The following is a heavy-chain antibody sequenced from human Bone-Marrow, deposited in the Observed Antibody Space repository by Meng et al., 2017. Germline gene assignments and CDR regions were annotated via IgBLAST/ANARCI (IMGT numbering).Heavy chain of an antibody. CDR2: IYYTGTT. CDR1: GGSIDSVDYY. D-gene: IGHD3-3*01. CDR3: ARDTDFWSASNWFDP. V-gene: IGHV4-30-4*01. J-gene: IGHJ5*02. Sequence: QVQLQESGPGLVKPSQTLSLTCTVSGGSIDSVDYYWYWIRQPPGKGLEWIGYIYYTGTTYYNPSLKSRLTISVDTSKNQFSLNLTSVTAADTAVYYCARDTDFWSASNWFDPWGPGTLVTVSS.